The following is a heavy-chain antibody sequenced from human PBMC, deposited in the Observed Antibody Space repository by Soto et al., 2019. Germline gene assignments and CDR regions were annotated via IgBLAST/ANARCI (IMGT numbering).Heavy chain of an antibody. CDR2: INTDGLS. CDR3: ARVPVAVTATEDYYGLDV. Sequence: SETLSLTCSVSGVSITSYYWSWIRQSAGGGLEWMGRINTDGLSTYSPSFKSRLTMSLDTSKNQVSLRLISVTAADTAVYFCARVPVAVTATEDYYGLDVWGQGTTVTVSS. CDR1: GVSITSYY. D-gene: IGHD2-21*02. J-gene: IGHJ6*02. V-gene: IGHV4-4*07.